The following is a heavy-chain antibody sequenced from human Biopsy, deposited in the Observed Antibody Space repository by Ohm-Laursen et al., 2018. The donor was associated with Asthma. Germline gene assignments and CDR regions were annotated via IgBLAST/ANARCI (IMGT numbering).Heavy chain of an antibody. CDR2: ISSGGGTI. V-gene: IGHV3-23*01. Sequence: SLRLSCTATGFTLSSYAIHWVRQAPGKGLEWVSVISSGGGTIDYADSVKGRFTISRNISTNTVYLQMDSLSADDTAVYYCAKVGNGYGDYVGYLDPWGQGTLVTVSS. D-gene: IGHD4-17*01. CDR1: GFTLSSYA. J-gene: IGHJ5*02. CDR3: AKVGNGYGDYVGYLDP.